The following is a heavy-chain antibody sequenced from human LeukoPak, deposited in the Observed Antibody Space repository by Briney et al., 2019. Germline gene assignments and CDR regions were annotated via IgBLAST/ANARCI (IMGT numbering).Heavy chain of an antibody. CDR2: IYTSGST. CDR1: CGSISSYY. J-gene: IGHJ4*02. CDR3: ARRSWGVYYFDY. D-gene: IGHD3-10*01. Sequence: TSETLSLTCTVSCGSISSYYWSWIRQPPGKGLEWIGYIYTSGSTNYNPSLKNRVTIAVDTSRHQFSLKLSSVTAADTAVYYCARRSWGVYYFDYWGQGTLVTVSS. V-gene: IGHV4-4*09.